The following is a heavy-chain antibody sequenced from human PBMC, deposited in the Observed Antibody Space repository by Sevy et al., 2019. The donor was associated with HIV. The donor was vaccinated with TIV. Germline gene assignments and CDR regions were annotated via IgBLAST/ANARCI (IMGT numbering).Heavy chain of an antibody. D-gene: IGHD6-13*01. J-gene: IGHJ4*02. CDR2: IWYDGSNK. Sequence: GGSLRLSCAASGFTFSSYGMHWIRQAPGKGLEWVAVIWYDGSNKYYADSVKGRFTISRDNSKNTLYLQMNSLRAEDTAVYYCAREGVAAAGTFDYWGQGTLVTVSS. CDR3: AREGVAAAGTFDY. V-gene: IGHV3-33*01. CDR1: GFTFSSYG.